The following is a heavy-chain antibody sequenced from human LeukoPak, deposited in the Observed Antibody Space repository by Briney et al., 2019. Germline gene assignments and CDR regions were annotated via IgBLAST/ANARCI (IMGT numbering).Heavy chain of an antibody. CDR3: AKNYVVVTATSDYFDH. V-gene: IGHV3-23*01. CDR2: ISGSGGTI. Sequence: GGSLRLSCAPSGFTFSNYAMSWVRQAPGKGLEWVSEISGSGGTIYYADSVEGRFTISRDNSKNTLYLQMNSLRAEDTAIYYCAKNYVVVTATSDYFDHWGQGTLVTVSS. CDR1: GFTFSNYA. D-gene: IGHD2-21*02. J-gene: IGHJ4*02.